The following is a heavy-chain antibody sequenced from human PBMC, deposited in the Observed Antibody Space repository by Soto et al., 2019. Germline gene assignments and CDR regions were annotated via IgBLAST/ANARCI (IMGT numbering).Heavy chain of an antibody. V-gene: IGHV3-48*04. CDR2: ISSSSSTI. J-gene: IGHJ5*02. D-gene: IGHD5-18*01. CDR1: GFTFSSYS. CDR3: AAQSGYSPNWFDP. Sequence: GGSLRLSCAASGFTSGFTFSSYSMNWVRQAPGKGLEWVSYISSSSSTIYYADSVKGRFTISRDNAKNSLYLQMNSLRAEDTAVYYCAAQSGYSPNWFDPWGQGTLVTVSS.